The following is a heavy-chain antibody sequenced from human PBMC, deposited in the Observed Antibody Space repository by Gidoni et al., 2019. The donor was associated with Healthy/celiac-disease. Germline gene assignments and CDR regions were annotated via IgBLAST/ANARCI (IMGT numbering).Heavy chain of an antibody. CDR3: AADSSYDFWSGYSGGMDV. J-gene: IGHJ6*02. Sequence: QMQLVQSGPEVKKPGTSVKVSCKASGFPFTSSAVQWVRQARGQRLAWIGWIVVGSGNTNYAQKFQERVTITRDMSTSTAYMELSSLRSEDTAVYYCAADSSYDFWSGYSGGMDVWGQGTTVTVSS. D-gene: IGHD3-3*01. CDR1: GFPFTSSA. V-gene: IGHV1-58*01. CDR2: IVVGSGNT.